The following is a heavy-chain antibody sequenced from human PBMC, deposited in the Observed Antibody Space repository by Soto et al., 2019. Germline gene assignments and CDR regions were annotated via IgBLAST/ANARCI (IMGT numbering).Heavy chain of an antibody. CDR1: GAYVTTYY. V-gene: IGHV4-59*02. CDR2: ISNSGNT. Sequence: PSETLSLPCNVSGAYVTTYYCSWIRQSPWKGLEWIGYISNSGNTNYDPSLKSRVTISLDTSKNHFSLKMRSVTAADTAVYYCARRGSTWYSWFDPCGHGTLLTDSS. CDR3: ARRGSTWYSWFDP. D-gene: IGHD6-13*01. J-gene: IGHJ5*02.